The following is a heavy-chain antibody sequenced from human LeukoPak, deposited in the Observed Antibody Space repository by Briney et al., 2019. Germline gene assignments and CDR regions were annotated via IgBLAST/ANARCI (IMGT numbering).Heavy chain of an antibody. J-gene: IGHJ5*02. CDR2: IYTSGST. CDR1: GGSLSSYY. CDR3: ASHSATNYDFSPTFDP. V-gene: IGHV4-4*09. Sequence: SETLSLTCPVTGGSLSSYYWSWIRQPPGKGLEWIGYIYTSGSTNYNPSLKSQVPISLDTSKNQFSLKLSSVTAADTAVYYCASHSATNYDFSPTFDPWGQGTLVTVSS. D-gene: IGHD3-3*01.